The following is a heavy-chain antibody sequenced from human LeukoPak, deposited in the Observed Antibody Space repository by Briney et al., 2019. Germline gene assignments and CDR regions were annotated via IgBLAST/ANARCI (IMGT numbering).Heavy chain of an antibody. CDR3: ARISGSYYEYYYYGMDV. J-gene: IGHJ6*02. Sequence: GGSLRLSCAASGFTLSSYSMNWVRQAPGKGLEWVSSISSSSSYIYYADSVKGRFTISRDNAKNSLYLQMNSLRAEDTAVYYCARISGSYYEYYYYGMDVWGQGTTVTVSS. CDR1: GFTLSSYS. V-gene: IGHV3-21*01. D-gene: IGHD1-26*01. CDR2: ISSSSSYI.